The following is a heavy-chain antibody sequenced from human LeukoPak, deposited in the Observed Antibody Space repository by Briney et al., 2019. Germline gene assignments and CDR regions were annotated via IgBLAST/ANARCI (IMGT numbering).Heavy chain of an antibody. J-gene: IGHJ4*02. V-gene: IGHV4-34*01. CDR3: AAYYYDSSGDYVREYYFDY. CDR2: INHSGST. CDR1: GGSFSGYY. Sequence: PSETPSLTCAVYGGSFSGYYWSWIRQPPGKGLEWIGEINHSGSTNYNPSLKSRVTISVDTSKNQFSLKLSSVTAADTAVYYCAAYYYDSSGDYVREYYFDYWGQGTLVTVSS. D-gene: IGHD3-22*01.